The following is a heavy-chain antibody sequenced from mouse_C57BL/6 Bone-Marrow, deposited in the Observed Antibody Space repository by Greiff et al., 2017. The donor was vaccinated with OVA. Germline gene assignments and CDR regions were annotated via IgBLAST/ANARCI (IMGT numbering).Heavy chain of an antibody. V-gene: IGHV1-64*01. CDR1: GYTFTSYW. J-gene: IGHJ3*01. CDR2: IHPTSGST. CDR3: ARGCGWWFAD. Sequence: QVQLQQPGAELVKPGASVKLSCKASGYTFTSYWMHWVKQRPGQGLEWIGMIHPTSGSTNYNEKFKGKATLTVDKSSSTAYMQLSSLTSEDSAVYYCARGCGWWFADWGKGTLVTVSA.